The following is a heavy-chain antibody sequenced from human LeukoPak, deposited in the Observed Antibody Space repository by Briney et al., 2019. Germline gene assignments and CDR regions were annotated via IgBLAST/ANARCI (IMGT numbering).Heavy chain of an antibody. CDR3: AKTSMTTVVYGMDV. CDR1: GFTFSSYA. D-gene: IGHD4-17*01. V-gene: IGHV3-23*01. J-gene: IGHJ6*02. Sequence: GGSLRLSCAASGFTFSSYAMSWVRQAPGKGLEWVSAISGSGGSTYYADSVEGRFTISRDNSKNTLYLQMNSLRAEDTAVYYCAKTSMTTVVYGMDVWGQGTTVTVSS. CDR2: ISGSGGST.